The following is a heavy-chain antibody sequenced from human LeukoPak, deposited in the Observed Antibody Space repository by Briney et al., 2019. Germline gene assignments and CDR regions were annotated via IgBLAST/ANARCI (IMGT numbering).Heavy chain of an antibody. CDR2: ISSSSSYI. CDR1: GFTFSNYN. Sequence: PGGSLRLSCAASGFTFSNYNMNWVRQAPGKGLEGVSFISSSSSYIYHADSAKGRFTISRDNAKNSLYLQMNSLRAEDTAVYYCARDPEGPLGAYFDYWGQGTLVTVSS. CDR3: ARDPEGPLGAYFDY. J-gene: IGHJ4*02. D-gene: IGHD1-26*01. V-gene: IGHV3-21*01.